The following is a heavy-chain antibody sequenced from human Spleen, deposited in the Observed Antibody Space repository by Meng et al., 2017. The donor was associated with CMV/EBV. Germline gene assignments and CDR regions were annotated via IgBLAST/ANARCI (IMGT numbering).Heavy chain of an antibody. D-gene: IGHD3-3*01. CDR3: ARNKEEYYFRSGHFPGAMDV. CDR2: IYRDGNT. CDR1: GLTVSNNY. V-gene: IGHV3-53*01. J-gene: IGHJ6*02. Sequence: GESLKMSCAASGLTVSNNYMTWVRQAPGKGLEWVSVIYRDGNTYYADSVKGRFAVSRDNFRNTLRLQMSSLRAEDTAVYYCARNKEEYYFRSGHFPGAMDVRVPWPPVTVSS.